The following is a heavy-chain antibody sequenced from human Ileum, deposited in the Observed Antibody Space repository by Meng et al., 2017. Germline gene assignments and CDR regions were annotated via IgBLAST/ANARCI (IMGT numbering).Heavy chain of an antibody. CDR1: GVTFSGYY. CDR2: INHSGTT. J-gene: IGHJ5*01. V-gene: IGHV4-34*08. D-gene: IGHD1-26*01. Sequence: QVQLQQWGAGLLKPSETLSLTCAVYGVTFSGYYCSWIRQPPGKGLEWIGEINHSGTTKYNPSLQSRVTMSADTSKKQFSLKLTSLTAADTAVYYCAMWVSPLNIGTWGQGTLVTVSS. CDR3: AMWVSPLNIGT.